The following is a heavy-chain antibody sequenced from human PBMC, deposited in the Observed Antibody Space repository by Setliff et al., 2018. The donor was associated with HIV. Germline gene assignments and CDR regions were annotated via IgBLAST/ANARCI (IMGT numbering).Heavy chain of an antibody. CDR2: ISTDGSEK. CDR3: VRDGARGVNDLDY. D-gene: IGHD3-10*01. J-gene: IGHJ4*02. V-gene: IGHV3-30*04. Sequence: PGESLTISCVVSGFTFRNYAMHWVRQAPGTGLQCMAVISTDGSEKYYADSVKGRFTISRDNSKSSVSLQMSGLRPEDTAMYYCVRDGARGVNDLDYWGQGTLVTVSS. CDR1: GFTFRNYA.